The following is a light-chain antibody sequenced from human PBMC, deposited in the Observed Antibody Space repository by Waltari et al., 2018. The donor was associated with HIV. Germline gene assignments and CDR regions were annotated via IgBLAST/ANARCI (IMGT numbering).Light chain of an antibody. CDR2: EVS. Sequence: QSALTQPSSVSWSPGPPVTNSPSGTSSGFGRYKLHPWYHPRPGKAPKRMIYEVSKRHSRVSNRFSGYKSGKTASLTLSGLQAEDDADYYCCSYAGSSTVLFGGGTKLTVL. CDR3: CSYAGSSTVL. J-gene: IGLJ2*01. CDR1: SSGFGRYKL. V-gene: IGLV2-23*02.